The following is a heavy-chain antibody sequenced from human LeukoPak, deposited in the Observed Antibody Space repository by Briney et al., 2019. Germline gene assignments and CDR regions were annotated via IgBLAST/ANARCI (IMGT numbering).Heavy chain of an antibody. CDR3: ARLNSGSGWLLDY. CDR1: GGSTSSYY. J-gene: IGHJ4*02. D-gene: IGHD6-19*01. Sequence: SETLSLICTVSGGSTSSYYWSWIRQPPGKGLEWIGNIYYSGSTNYNPSLKSRVTISVDTSKNQFSLKLSSVTAADTAVYYCARLNSGSGWLLDYWGQGTLVTVSS. V-gene: IGHV4-59*08. CDR2: IYYSGST.